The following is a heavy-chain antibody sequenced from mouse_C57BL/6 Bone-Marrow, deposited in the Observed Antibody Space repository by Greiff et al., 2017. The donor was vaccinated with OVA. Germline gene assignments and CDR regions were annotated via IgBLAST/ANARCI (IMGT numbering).Heavy chain of an antibody. CDR1: GYTFTSYW. Sequence: QVQLQQPGAELVRPGSSVKLSCKASGYTFTSYWMDWVKQRPGQGLEWIGNIYPSDGETHYNQKFKDKATLTADKSSSTAYMQLSSLTSEDSAVYYCARKGPGGYWGQGTTLTVTS. CDR2: IYPSDGET. V-gene: IGHV1-61*01. CDR3: ARKGPGGY. J-gene: IGHJ2*01.